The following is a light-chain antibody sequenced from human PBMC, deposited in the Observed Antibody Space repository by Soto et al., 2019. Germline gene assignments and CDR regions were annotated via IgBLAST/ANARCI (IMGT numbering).Light chain of an antibody. Sequence: QSVLTQPASVSGSPGQSITISSTGTNSDIGSYNLVSWYQQHPGRAPKLMIYEGSKRPSGVSNRFSGSKSGNTASLTISGLQAEDEADYYCCSYAGNSTWVFGGGTKVTVL. CDR1: NSDIGSYNL. CDR2: EGS. V-gene: IGLV2-23*01. J-gene: IGLJ3*02. CDR3: CSYAGNSTWV.